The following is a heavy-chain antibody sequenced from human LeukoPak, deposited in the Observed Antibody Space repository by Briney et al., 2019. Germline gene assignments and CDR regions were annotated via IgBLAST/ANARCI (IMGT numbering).Heavy chain of an antibody. D-gene: IGHD1-26*01. J-gene: IGHJ4*02. CDR1: GYSISSGYY. CDR3: ARGVHSGSYSYDY. V-gene: IGHV4-38-2*02. Sequence: PSETLSLTCTVSGYSISSGYYWGWIRQPPGKGLEWIGSIYHSGSTYYNPSLKSRVTISVDTSKNQFSLKLSSVTAADTAVYYCARGVHSGSYSYDYWGQGTLVTVSS. CDR2: IYHSGST.